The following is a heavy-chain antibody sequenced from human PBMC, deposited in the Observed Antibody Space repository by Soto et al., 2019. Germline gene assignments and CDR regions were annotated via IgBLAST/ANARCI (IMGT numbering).Heavy chain of an antibody. CDR2: INHSGST. CDR1: GGSFSGYY. Sequence: SETLSLTCAVYGGSFSGYYWSWIRQPPGKGLEWIGEINHSGSTNYNPSLKSRVTISVDTSKNQFSLKLSSVTAADTAVYYCARTNYDSSALYFDYWGQGTLVTVSS. J-gene: IGHJ4*02. V-gene: IGHV4-34*01. D-gene: IGHD3-22*01. CDR3: ARTNYDSSALYFDY.